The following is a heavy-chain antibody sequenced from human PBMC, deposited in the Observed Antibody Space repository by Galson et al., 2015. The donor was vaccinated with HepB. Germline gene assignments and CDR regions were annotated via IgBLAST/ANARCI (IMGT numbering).Heavy chain of an antibody. D-gene: IGHD6-13*01. CDR1: GFTFSSYS. J-gene: IGHJ6*02. V-gene: IGHV3-21*01. Sequence: SLRLSCAASGFTFSSYSMNWVRQAPGKGLEWVSSISSSSSYIYYADSVKGRFTISRDNAKNSLYLQMNSLRAEDTAVYYCARDDTHSSSWYSNYGMDVWGQGTTVTVSS. CDR3: ARDDTHSSSWYSNYGMDV. CDR2: ISSSSSYI.